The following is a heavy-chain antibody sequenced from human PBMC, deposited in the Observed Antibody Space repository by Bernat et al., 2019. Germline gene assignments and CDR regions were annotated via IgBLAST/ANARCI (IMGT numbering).Heavy chain of an antibody. Sequence: EVQLVESGGGLVQPGGSLRLSCAASGFTFSSYWMHWVRQAPDKGLVWVSRIDRDGSSTNYADSVRGRFTISRDNAKNTLYLQMNSLRAEETAVYYCARRDGYKSIIDYWGQGTLVAVSS. J-gene: IGHJ4*02. V-gene: IGHV3-74*01. CDR2: IDRDGSST. D-gene: IGHD5-24*01. CDR3: ARRDGYKSIIDY. CDR1: GFTFSSYW.